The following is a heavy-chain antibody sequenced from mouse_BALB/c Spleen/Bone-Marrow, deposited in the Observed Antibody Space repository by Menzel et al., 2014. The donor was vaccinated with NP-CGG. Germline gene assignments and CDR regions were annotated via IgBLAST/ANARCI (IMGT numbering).Heavy chain of an antibody. Sequence: LQQSGSELVRPGASVKLSCKASGYTFTSYWMHWVKQRPGQGLEWIGNIYPGSGSTNYDEKFKSKATLTVDTSSSTAYMQLNSLTSEYSAVDYCTLRRSYYAMDYWGQGTSVTVSS. V-gene: IGHV1S22*01. CDR1: GYTFTSYW. CDR2: IYPGSGST. J-gene: IGHJ4*01. CDR3: TLRRSYYAMDY.